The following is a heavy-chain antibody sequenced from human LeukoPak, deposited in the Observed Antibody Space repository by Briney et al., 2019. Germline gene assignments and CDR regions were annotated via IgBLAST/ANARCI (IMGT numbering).Heavy chain of an antibody. J-gene: IGHJ4*02. D-gene: IGHD3-10*01. CDR1: GGSIGTYF. CDR3: ASNYYGSGSLDY. Sequence: PSETLSLTCTVSGGSIGTYFWSWIRQPPGKGLEWIGYIYHIGSSSYNPSLESRVTISVDTSKNQFSLKLSSVTAADTAMYYCASNYYGSGSLDYWGQGNLVTVSS. CDR2: IYHIGSS. V-gene: IGHV4-59*01.